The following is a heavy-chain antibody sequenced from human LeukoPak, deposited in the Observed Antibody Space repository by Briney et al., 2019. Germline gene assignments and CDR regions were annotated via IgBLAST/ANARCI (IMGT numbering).Heavy chain of an antibody. CDR2: IHSTGST. J-gene: IGHJ4*02. CDR1: GGSISGYY. CDR3: ARHLDYYGSGSYEY. V-gene: IGHV4-59*08. Sequence: SETLSLTCSVSGGSISGYYWSWIRQPPGKGLEWIGYIHSTGSTDYNPSLKSRVTMSVATSKNQFSLKLGSVTAADTAVYYCARHLDYYGSGSYEYWGQGTLVTVSS. D-gene: IGHD3-10*01.